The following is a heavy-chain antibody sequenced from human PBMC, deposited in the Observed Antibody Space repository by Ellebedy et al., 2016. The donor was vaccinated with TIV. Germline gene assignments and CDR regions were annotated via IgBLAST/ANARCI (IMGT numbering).Heavy chain of an antibody. Sequence: PGGSLRLSCAASGFTFSSYWMSWVRQAPGKGLEWVANIKQDGSEEYYVESVKGRFTISRDNAKNSLYLQMNRLRAEDTAVYYCAREINTIPQDYWGQGTLVTVSS. V-gene: IGHV3-7*03. J-gene: IGHJ4*02. D-gene: IGHD2-21*01. CDR2: IKQDGSEE. CDR1: GFTFSSYW. CDR3: AREINTIPQDY.